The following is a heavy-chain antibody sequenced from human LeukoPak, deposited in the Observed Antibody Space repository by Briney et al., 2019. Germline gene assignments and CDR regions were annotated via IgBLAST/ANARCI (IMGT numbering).Heavy chain of an antibody. V-gene: IGHV3-9*01. CDR1: GFSFSDYW. D-gene: IGHD3-9*01. J-gene: IGHJ4*02. Sequence: GGSLRLSCATSGFSFSDYWMSWVRQAPGKGLEWVSGISWNSGSIGYADSVKGRFTISRDNAKNSLYLQMNSLRAEDTALYYCARLVMTRVGFDYWGQGTLVTVSS. CDR3: ARLVMTRVGFDY. CDR2: ISWNSGSI.